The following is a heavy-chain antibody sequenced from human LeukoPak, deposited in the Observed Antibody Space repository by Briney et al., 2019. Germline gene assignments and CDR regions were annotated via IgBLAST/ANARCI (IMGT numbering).Heavy chain of an antibody. CDR2: INPNSGGT. D-gene: IGHD1-26*01. Sequence: ASVKVSCKASGYTFTGYYMHWVRQAPGQGLEGMGWINPNSGGTNYAQKFQGRVTMTRDTSISTAYMELSRLRSDDTAVYYCAGDSGSYFPYYYYGMDVWGQGTTVTVSS. V-gene: IGHV1-2*02. CDR1: GYTFTGYY. CDR3: AGDSGSYFPYYYYGMDV. J-gene: IGHJ6*02.